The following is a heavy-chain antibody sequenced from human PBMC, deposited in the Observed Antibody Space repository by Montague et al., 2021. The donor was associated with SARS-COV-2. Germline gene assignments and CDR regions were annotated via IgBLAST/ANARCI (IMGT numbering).Heavy chain of an antibody. CDR2: IYYSGST. CDR3: ARISGKLVHL. CDR1: GGSISSSIYY. V-gene: IGHV4-39*07. D-gene: IGHD6-6*01. Sequence: SETLSLTCTVSGGSISSSIYYWGWLRQPPGKGLEWIGCIYYSGSTYYSPSLKSRVTISVDTSKNQFSLKLSSVTAADTAVYYCARISGKLVHLWGQGTLVTVSS. J-gene: IGHJ4*02.